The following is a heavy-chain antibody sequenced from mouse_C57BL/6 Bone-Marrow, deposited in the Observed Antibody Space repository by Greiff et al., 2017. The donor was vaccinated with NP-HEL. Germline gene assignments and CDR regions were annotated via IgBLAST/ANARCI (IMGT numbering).Heavy chain of an antibody. CDR3: ASLITTAGAMDY. Sequence: QVQLKESGPGLVQPSQSLSITCTVSGFSLTSYGVHWVRQSPGKGLEWLGVIWSGGSTDYNAAFISRLSISKDNSKSQVFFKMNSLQADDTAIYYCASLITTAGAMDYWGHGTSVTVSS. D-gene: IGHD1-1*01. CDR2: IWSGGST. CDR1: GFSLTSYG. J-gene: IGHJ4*01. V-gene: IGHV2-2*01.